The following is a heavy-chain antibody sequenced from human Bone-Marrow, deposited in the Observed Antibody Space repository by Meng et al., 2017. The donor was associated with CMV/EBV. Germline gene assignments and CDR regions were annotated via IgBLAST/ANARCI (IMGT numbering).Heavy chain of an antibody. CDR2: INPETGDA. J-gene: IGHJ6*02. CDR3: ARERYLVPAASPDYYYYGMDV. D-gene: IGHD2-2*01. V-gene: IGHV1-2*02. Sequence: ASVKVSCKASGYTFIGYYMHWMRQAPGQGLEWMGWINPETGDANYAQKFQGRVTMTRDTFITTAYMEVSRLRSDDTAVYYCARERYLVPAASPDYYYYGMDVWGQGTT. CDR1: GYTFIGYY.